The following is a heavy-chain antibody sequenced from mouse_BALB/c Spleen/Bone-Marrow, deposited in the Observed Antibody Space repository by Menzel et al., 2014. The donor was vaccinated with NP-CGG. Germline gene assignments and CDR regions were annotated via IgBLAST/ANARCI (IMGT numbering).Heavy chain of an antibody. V-gene: IGHV1-12*01. J-gene: IGHJ2*01. CDR2: IYPGNGDS. Sequence: QVQLQQPASELVKPGAPVKLSCKTSGYSFTSYNMHWVKQTPGQGLEWIGSIYPGNGDSSYNQKFKGKATLTTDKSSSTAYMQVNSLTSEDSAVYYCAREGSSHFGSWAQCTPLT. CDR3: AREGSSHFGS. CDR1: GYSFTSYN.